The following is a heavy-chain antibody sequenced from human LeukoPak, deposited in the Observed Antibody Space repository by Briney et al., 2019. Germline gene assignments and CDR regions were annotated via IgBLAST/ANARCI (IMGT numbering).Heavy chain of an antibody. J-gene: IGHJ5*02. CDR3: ARGRALKTYYYGSGSYYKRDWFDP. V-gene: IGHV4-4*07. D-gene: IGHD3-10*01. CDR1: GDSITSDY. CDR2: IYSTGST. Sequence: PSETLSLTCTVSGDSITSDYWSWIRRPAGKGLEWIGRIYSTGSTNYNPSLKSRVTMSIDTSKSQFSLKVNSMTAADTAVYYCARGRALKTYYYGSGSYYKRDWFDPWGQGTLVTVSS.